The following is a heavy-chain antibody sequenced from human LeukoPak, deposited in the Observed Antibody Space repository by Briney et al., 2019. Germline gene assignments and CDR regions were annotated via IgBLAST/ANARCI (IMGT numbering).Heavy chain of an antibody. D-gene: IGHD3-10*01. V-gene: IGHV1-2*02. CDR2: INPNSGGT. Sequence: ASVKASCKASGYTFTGYYMHWVRQAPGQGLEWMGWINPNSGGTNYAQKFQGRVTMTRDTSISTAYMELSRLRSDDTAVYYCARATVGSGSYSYFDYWGQGTLVTVSS. J-gene: IGHJ4*02. CDR3: ARATVGSGSYSYFDY. CDR1: GYTFTGYY.